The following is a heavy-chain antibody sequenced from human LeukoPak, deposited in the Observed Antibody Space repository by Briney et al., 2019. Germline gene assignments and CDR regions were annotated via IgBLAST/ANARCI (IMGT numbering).Heavy chain of an antibody. Sequence: GGSLRPSCAASGFTFSSYAMSWVRQAPGKGLEWVSGISGSGGNTDYADSVKGRFTISRDNSKNTLYLQVNSLRAEDTAVYYCAKAVIGATILDAMDARGQGTTVTVSS. V-gene: IGHV3-23*01. CDR3: AKAVIGATILDAMDA. J-gene: IGHJ6*02. CDR2: ISGSGGNT. D-gene: IGHD5-12*01. CDR1: GFTFSSYA.